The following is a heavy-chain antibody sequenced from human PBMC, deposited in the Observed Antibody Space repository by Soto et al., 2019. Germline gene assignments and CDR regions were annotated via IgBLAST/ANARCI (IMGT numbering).Heavy chain of an antibody. V-gene: IGHV1-2*02. CDR1: GYTLTGSY. J-gene: IGHJ4*02. CDR2: INANSGDT. D-gene: IGHD2-15*01. CDR3: ARDWVCSGGACYSVYIDY. Sequence: ASVKVSCKASGYTLTGSYMPWVRQAPGKGLEWMGWINANSGDTTYAKNMQGRITMTRDTSLSTAYMELSRLRSDDTAVYFCARDWVCSGGACYSVYIDYWGQGTLVTVSS.